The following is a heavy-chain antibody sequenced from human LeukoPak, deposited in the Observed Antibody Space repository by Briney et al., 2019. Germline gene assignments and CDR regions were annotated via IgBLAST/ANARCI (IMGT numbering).Heavy chain of an antibody. V-gene: IGHV4-39*07. CDR3: ARVTVPGGIAAPRGWFDP. CDR2: IYYSGST. Sequence: PSETLSLTCTVSGGSISSSSYYWGWIRQPPGKGLEWIGSIYYSGSTYYNPSLKSRVTISVDTSKNQFSLRLSSVTAADTAVYYCARVTVPGGIAAPRGWFDPWGQGTLVTVSS. D-gene: IGHD6-13*01. J-gene: IGHJ5*02. CDR1: GGSISSSSYY.